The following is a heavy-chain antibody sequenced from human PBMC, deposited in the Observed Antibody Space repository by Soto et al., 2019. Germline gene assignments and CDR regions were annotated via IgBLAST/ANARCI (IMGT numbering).Heavy chain of an antibody. J-gene: IGHJ5*02. Sequence: QVTLKESGPVLVKPTETLTLTCTVSGFSLSNVRMGVSWIRQPPGKALEWLAHIFSNDEKSYSTSLKSRLTISKDTSKSQVVLTMTNMDPVDTATYYCARIFRRSVVHIWSRWFDPWGQGTLVTVSS. D-gene: IGHD2-15*01. CDR2: IFSNDEK. V-gene: IGHV2-26*01. CDR3: ARIFRRSVVHIWSRWFDP. CDR1: GFSLSNVRMG.